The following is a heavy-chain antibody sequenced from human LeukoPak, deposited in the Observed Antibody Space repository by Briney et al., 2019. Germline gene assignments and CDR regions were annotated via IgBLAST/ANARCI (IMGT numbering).Heavy chain of an antibody. CDR3: ASRTGSGSSYI. CDR1: GYTFTSYY. Sequence: ASVKVSCKASGYTFTSYYIHWVRQAPGQGLEWMGWINPNSGGTNYAQKFQGRVTMTRDTSISTAYMELSSLRSDDTAVYYCASRTGSGSSYIWGQGTLVTVSS. CDR2: INPNSGGT. V-gene: IGHV1-2*02. D-gene: IGHD3-10*01. J-gene: IGHJ4*02.